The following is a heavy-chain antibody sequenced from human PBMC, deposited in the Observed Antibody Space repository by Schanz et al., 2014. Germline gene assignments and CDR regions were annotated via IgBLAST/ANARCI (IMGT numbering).Heavy chain of an antibody. J-gene: IGHJ3*02. CDR2: FNDGGVNK. Sequence: EVHLLESGGGLVEPGGSLRLSCATSGFSLDIFAVSWVRQAPGKGLEWVSSFNDGGVNKYYADSVKGRFTISRDNSKNTLYLQMNSLRAEDTAVYYCAKGRFGELNAFDIWGQGTMVTVSS. CDR3: AKGRFGELNAFDI. D-gene: IGHD3-10*01. CDR1: GFSLDIFA. V-gene: IGHV3-23*01.